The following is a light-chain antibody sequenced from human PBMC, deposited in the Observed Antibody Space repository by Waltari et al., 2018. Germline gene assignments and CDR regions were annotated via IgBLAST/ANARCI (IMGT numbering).Light chain of an antibody. J-gene: IGLJ3*02. CDR3: GTWDTSLNTWV. Sequence: QSVLTQPPSVSAAPGQTVTISCSGTSSNIGSSFVSWYQQFPGTAPKLLIHDNDERPSGIPDRFAGSKSGTSATLGITGLQTGDEADYYCGTWDTSLNTWVFGGGTKLTVL. CDR2: DND. V-gene: IGLV1-51*01. CDR1: SSNIGSSF.